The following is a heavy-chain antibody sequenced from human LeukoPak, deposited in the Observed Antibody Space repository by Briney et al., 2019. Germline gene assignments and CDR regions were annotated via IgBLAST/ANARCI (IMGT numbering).Heavy chain of an antibody. CDR1: GFYINDGYY. CDR2: TYRTGST. D-gene: IGHD6-13*01. Sequence: NPSETLSLACTVSGFYINDGYYWGWVRQPPGKGPESIGNTYRTGSTYYSPSLKSRVIISVDTSKNQFSLKLSSVTAADTAVYYCARHLGIAAAGADFDYWGQGTLVTVSS. CDR3: ARHLGIAAAGADFDY. V-gene: IGHV4-38-2*02. J-gene: IGHJ4*02.